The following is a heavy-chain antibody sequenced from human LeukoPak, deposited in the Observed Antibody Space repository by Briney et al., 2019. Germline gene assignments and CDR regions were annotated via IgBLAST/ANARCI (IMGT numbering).Heavy chain of an antibody. V-gene: IGHV4-31*03. D-gene: IGHD3-10*01. Sequence: SETLSLTCTVSGGSISSGGYYWTWIRQHPGKGLEWIGYIYYSGTTYYNPSLKSRVTISVDTSKNQFSLKLSSVTAADTAVYYCASRSPKRGHGSGASDYYFGMDVWGQGTTVTVSS. CDR2: IYYSGTT. J-gene: IGHJ6*02. CDR1: GGSISSGGYY. CDR3: ASRSPKRGHGSGASDYYFGMDV.